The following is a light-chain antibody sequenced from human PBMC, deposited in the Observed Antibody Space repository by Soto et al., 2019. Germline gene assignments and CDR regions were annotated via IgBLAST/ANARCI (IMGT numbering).Light chain of an antibody. Sequence: VLTQSPGTLSLSPGEKATLSCRASQSVDRSDIAWYQQKPGQAPRLLIYSTSIRAAGIPDRFSVSGSGTDFSLTISRLEPEDFAVYYCHQRGSWPIFTFGPGTKVDIK. CDR2: STS. J-gene: IGKJ3*01. CDR1: QSVDRSD. CDR3: HQRGSWPIFT. V-gene: IGKV3-20*01.